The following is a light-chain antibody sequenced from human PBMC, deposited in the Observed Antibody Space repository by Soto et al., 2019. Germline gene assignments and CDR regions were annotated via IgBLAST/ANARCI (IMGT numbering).Light chain of an antibody. V-gene: IGKV1-33*01. J-gene: IGKJ5*01. CDR3: QQYASLPIT. CDR1: QDITNY. Sequence: DIQMTQSPSSLSASEGDRVTITCQASQDITNYLSWYQQKPGQAPKLLIYDASDSEKGVPGRFSGSGSGTHFTLTIISLQTEDFGTYFCQQYASLPITFGQGTRLEI. CDR2: DAS.